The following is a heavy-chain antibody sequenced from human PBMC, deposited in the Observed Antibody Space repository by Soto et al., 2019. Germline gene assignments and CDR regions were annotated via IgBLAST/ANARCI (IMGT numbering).Heavy chain of an antibody. V-gene: IGHV2-5*02. CDR1: GFSLSTSGVG. Sequence: QITLKESGPTLVKPTQTLTLTCTCSGFSLSTSGVGVGWIRQPPGKALEWLALIYWDDDKRYSPSLKSRLTITKDTSKYQVVLTMTNMDPVDSATYYCAHTRGVGDYWGQGTLVTVSS. CDR3: AHTRGVGDY. J-gene: IGHJ4*02. CDR2: IYWDDDK. D-gene: IGHD1-26*01.